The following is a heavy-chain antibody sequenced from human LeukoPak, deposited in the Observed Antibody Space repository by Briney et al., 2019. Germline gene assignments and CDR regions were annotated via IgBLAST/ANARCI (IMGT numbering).Heavy chain of an antibody. V-gene: IGHV3-23*01. J-gene: IGHJ4*02. D-gene: IGHD3-10*01. CDR1: GFTLSSYA. Sequence: GGSLRLSCVASGFTLSSYAMSWVRQAPGKGLEWVSAISGSGGSTYYADSVKGRFTISRDNSKNTLYLQMNSLRAEDTAVYYCAKDTEKGLLWFGELGYYFDYWGQGTLVTVSS. CDR3: AKDTEKGLLWFGELGYYFDY. CDR2: ISGSGGST.